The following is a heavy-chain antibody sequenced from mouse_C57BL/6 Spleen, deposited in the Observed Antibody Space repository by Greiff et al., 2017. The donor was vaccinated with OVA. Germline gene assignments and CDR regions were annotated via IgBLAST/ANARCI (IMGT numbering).Heavy chain of an antibody. V-gene: IGHV3-6*01. J-gene: IGHJ2*01. CDR1: GYSITSGYY. Sequence: EVKLMESGPGLVKPSQSLSLTCSVTGYSITSGYYWNWIRQFPGNKLEWMGYISYDGSNNYNPSLKNRISITRDTSKNQFFLKLNSVTTEDTATYYGASYYDYDEEYYFDYWGQGTTLTVSS. D-gene: IGHD2-4*01. CDR2: ISYDGSN. CDR3: ASYYDYDEEYYFDY.